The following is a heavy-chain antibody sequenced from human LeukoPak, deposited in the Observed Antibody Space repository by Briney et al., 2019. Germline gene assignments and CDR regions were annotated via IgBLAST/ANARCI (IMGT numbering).Heavy chain of an antibody. Sequence: PSETLSLTCTVSGGSISSSSYYWGWIRQPPGKGLEWIGSIYYSGSTYYNPSLKSRVTISVDTSKNQFSLKLSSVTAADTAVYYCTRHSAEFQAWGCSGGSCYSSYYYYYGMDVWGQGTAVTVSS. D-gene: IGHD2-15*01. V-gene: IGHV4-39*01. CDR1: GGSISSSSYY. J-gene: IGHJ6*02. CDR2: IYYSGST. CDR3: TRHSAEFQAWGCSGGSCYSSYYYYYGMDV.